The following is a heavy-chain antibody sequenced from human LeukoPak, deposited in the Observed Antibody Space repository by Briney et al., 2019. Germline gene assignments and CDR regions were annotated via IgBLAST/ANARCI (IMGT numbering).Heavy chain of an antibody. V-gene: IGHV1-69*13. D-gene: IGHD3-22*01. CDR3: ALTYCYDSSGPWGYYFDY. J-gene: IGHJ4*02. CDR2: IIPIFGTA. Sequence: SVKVSCKASGYTFTSYAISWVRRAPGQGLEWMGGIIPIFGTANYAQKFQGRVTITVDESTSTAYMELSSLRSEDTAVYYCALTYCYDSSGPWGYYFDYWGQGTLVTVSS. CDR1: GYTFTSYA.